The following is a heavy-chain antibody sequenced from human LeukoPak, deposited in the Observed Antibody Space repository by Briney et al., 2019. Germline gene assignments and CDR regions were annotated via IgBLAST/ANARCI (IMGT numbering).Heavy chain of an antibody. CDR2: MNPNSGNT. J-gene: IGHJ4*02. D-gene: IGHD4-17*01. CDR1: GYTFTRYD. Sequence: ASVKVSCKASGYTFTRYDIHWVRQATGQGLEWMGWMNPNSGNTGYAQKFQGRVTMTRNTSISTAYMELSSLRSEDTAVYYCARFSAYGDYYFDYWGQGTLVTVSS. V-gene: IGHV1-8*01. CDR3: ARFSAYGDYYFDY.